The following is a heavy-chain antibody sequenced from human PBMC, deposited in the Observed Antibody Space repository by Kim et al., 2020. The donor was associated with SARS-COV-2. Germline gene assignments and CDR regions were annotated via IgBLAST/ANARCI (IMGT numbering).Heavy chain of an antibody. Sequence: GGSLRLSCAASGFTFGDYAMHWVRQAPGKGLEWVSGISWNSGSIGYADSVKGRFTISRDNAKNSLYLQMNSLRAEDTALYYCAKDAIDSSGYRPSGIDYWGQGTLVTVSS. D-gene: IGHD3-22*01. V-gene: IGHV3-9*01. CDR3: AKDAIDSSGYRPSGIDY. CDR1: GFTFGDYA. J-gene: IGHJ4*02. CDR2: ISWNSGSI.